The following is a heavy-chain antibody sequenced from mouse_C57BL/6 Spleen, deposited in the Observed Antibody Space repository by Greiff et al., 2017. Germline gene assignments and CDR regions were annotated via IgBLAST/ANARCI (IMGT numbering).Heavy chain of an antibody. D-gene: IGHD1-1*01. CDR2: IDPSDSET. J-gene: IGHJ2*01. V-gene: IGHV1-52*01. CDR3: ATAVAGYYFDY. Sequence: QVQLKQPGAELVRPGSSVKLSCKASGYTFTSYWMHWVKQRPIQGLEWIGNIDPSDSETHYNQKFKDKATLTVDKSSSTAYMQLSSLTSEDSAVYYCATAVAGYYFDYWGQGTTLTVSS. CDR1: GYTFTSYW.